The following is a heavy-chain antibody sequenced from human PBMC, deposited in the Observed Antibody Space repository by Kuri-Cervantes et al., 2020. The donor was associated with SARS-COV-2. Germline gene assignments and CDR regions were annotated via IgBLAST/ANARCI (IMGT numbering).Heavy chain of an antibody. V-gene: IGHV3-48*02. CDR1: GFAFRSYG. D-gene: IGHD3-3*01. CDR3: ARDLLNVWSGYYYYYGMDV. Sequence: GESLKISCAASGFAFRSYGMHWVRQAPGKGLEWVSYISSSSSTIYYADSVKGRFTISRDNAKNSLYLQMNSLRDEDTAVYYCARDLLNVWSGYYYYYGMDVWGQGTTVTVSS. CDR2: ISSSSSTI. J-gene: IGHJ6*02.